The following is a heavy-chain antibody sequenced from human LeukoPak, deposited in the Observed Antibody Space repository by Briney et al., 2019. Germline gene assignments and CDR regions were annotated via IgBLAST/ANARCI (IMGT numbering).Heavy chain of an antibody. CDR3: ARGLKVVPAAIYY. Sequence: ASVKVSCKASGYTLTGYYMHWVRQAPGQGLEWMGWINPNSGGTNYAQKFQGRVTMTRDTSISTAYMELSRLRSDDTAVYYCARGLKVVPAAIYYWGQGTLVTVPS. D-gene: IGHD2-2*01. J-gene: IGHJ4*02. CDR1: GYTLTGYY. V-gene: IGHV1-2*02. CDR2: INPNSGGT.